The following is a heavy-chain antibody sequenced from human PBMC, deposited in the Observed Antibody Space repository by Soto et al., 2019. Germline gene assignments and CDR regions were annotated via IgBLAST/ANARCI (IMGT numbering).Heavy chain of an antibody. CDR3: ARVKDGGGPFDY. D-gene: IGHD2-15*01. J-gene: IGHJ4*02. Sequence: XGSLILSCAAAGFTFSDYYMSWIRQAPGKGLEWVSYIISSSSYTNYADSVKGRFTISRDNAKNSLYLQMNSLRAEDTAVYYCARVKDGGGPFDYWGQGTLVTVSS. CDR2: IISSSSYT. V-gene: IGHV3-11*06. CDR1: GFTFSDYY.